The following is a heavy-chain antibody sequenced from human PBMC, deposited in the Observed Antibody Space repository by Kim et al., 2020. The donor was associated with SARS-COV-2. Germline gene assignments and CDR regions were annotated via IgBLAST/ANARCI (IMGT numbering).Heavy chain of an antibody. D-gene: IGHD3-16*01. CDR1: GYSISSGYY. CDR2: IYHSGST. V-gene: IGHV4-38-2*02. CDR3: ARVFGRRSFDY. J-gene: IGHJ4*02. Sequence: SETLSLTCTVSGYSISSGYYWGWIRQPPGKGLEWIGSIYHSGSTYYNPSLKSRVTISVDTSKNQFSLKLSSVTAADTAVYYCARVFGRRSFDYWGQGTLVTVSS.